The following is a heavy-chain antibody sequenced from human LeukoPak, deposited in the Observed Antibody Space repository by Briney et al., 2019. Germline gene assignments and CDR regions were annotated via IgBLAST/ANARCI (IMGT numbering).Heavy chain of an antibody. J-gene: IGHJ5*02. V-gene: IGHV4-59*08. CDR3: ARHDPFSRFDP. CDR1: GGSISNYY. D-gene: IGHD3-16*01. CDR2: IYYSGNTKY. Sequence: SETLSLTCTVSGGSISNYYWSWIRQPPGKGLEWIGFIYYSGNTKYKYNPSLKSRVTISVDTSKNQFSLKLSSVTAADTAVYYCARHDPFSRFDPWGQGTLVTVSS.